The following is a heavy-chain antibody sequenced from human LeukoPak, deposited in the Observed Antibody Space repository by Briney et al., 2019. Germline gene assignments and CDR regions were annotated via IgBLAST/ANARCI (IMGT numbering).Heavy chain of an antibody. CDR3: AREGSGSYARFDY. D-gene: IGHD1-26*01. CDR1: GFTFSSYE. V-gene: IGHV3-48*03. J-gene: IGHJ4*02. CDR2: ISSSGSTI. Sequence: PGGSLRLSCAASGFTFSSYEMNWVRQAPGKGLEWVSYISSSGSTIYYADSVKGRFTISRDNAKNSLYLQMNSLRAEDTAVYYCAREGSGSYARFDYWGQGTLVTVSS.